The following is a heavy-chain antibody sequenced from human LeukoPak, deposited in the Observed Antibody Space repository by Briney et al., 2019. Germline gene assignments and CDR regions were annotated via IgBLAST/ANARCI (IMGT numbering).Heavy chain of an antibody. Sequence: QPGGSLRISCAASGFIFRKYVMSWVRQAPGKGLEWVSGVIGSGGSTYYADSVKGRFTISRDNSKNTLYLQMNSLRGEDTAVYYCAKSDAAYTSSWPDFWGHGILVTVSS. CDR1: GFIFRKYV. D-gene: IGHD6-13*01. V-gene: IGHV3-23*01. J-gene: IGHJ4*01. CDR2: VIGSGGST. CDR3: AKSDAAYTSSWPDF.